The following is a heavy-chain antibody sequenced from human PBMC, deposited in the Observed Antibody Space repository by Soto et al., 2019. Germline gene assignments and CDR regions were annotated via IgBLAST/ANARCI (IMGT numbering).Heavy chain of an antibody. V-gene: IGHV4-59*01. CDR3: ARDLGPTSYYYCYMDV. CDR2: IYYSGST. CDR1: GGSISSYY. J-gene: IGHJ6*03. Sequence: SETLSLTCTVSGGSISSYYWSWIRQPPGKGLEWIGYIYYSGSTNYNPSLKSRVTISVDTSKNQFSLKLSSVTAADTAVYYCARDLGPTSYYYCYMDVWGKGTTVTXSS.